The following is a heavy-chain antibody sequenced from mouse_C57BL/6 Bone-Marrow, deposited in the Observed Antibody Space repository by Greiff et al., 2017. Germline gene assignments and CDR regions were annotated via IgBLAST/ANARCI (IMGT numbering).Heavy chain of an antibody. Sequence: QVQLQQPGAELVKPGASVKLSCKASGYTFTSYWMHWVKQRPGQGLEWIGMIHPYSGGTNYNEKFKSKATLTVDKSSSTAYMQLSSLTSEDYAVCYYSRLWGKPFAYWGQGTLVTVSA. J-gene: IGHJ3*01. CDR2: IHPYSGGT. CDR3: SRLWGKPFAY. CDR1: GYTFTSYW. D-gene: IGHD1-1*02. V-gene: IGHV1-64*01.